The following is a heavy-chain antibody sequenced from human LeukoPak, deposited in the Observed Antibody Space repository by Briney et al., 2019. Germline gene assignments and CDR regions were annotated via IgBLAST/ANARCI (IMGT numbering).Heavy chain of an antibody. CDR3: VRQLVF. CDR1: GYTFTSND. Sequence: ASVKVSCKAPGYTFTSNDINWVRQAPGQGLEWMGWMNPNSGNTGYAQKFQGRVTITRDTSRSTAYLELSSLSSEDTAVYYCVRQLVFWGQGTLVTVSS. CDR2: MNPNSGNT. J-gene: IGHJ4*02. D-gene: IGHD1-1*01. V-gene: IGHV1-8*03.